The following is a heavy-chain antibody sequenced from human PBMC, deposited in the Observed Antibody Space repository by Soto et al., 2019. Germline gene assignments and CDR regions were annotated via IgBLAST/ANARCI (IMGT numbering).Heavy chain of an antibody. CDR1: GDSVSSNSAA. D-gene: IGHD3-10*01. J-gene: IGHJ6*02. CDR2: TYYRSKWYN. V-gene: IGHV6-1*01. Sequence: SQTLSLTCAISGDSVSSNSAAWNWIRQSPSRGLEWLGRTYYRSKWYNDYAVSVKSRITINPDTSKNQFSLQLNSVTPEDTAVYYCARDQRGDRPPRYYYGMDVWGQGTTVTVSS. CDR3: ARDQRGDRPPRYYYGMDV.